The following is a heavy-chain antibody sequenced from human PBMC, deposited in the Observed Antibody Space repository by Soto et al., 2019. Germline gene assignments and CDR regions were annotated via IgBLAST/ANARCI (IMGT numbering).Heavy chain of an antibody. D-gene: IGHD3-10*01. V-gene: IGHV1-18*01. CDR1: GYTFTSYG. Sequence: QVQLVQSGAEVKKPGASVKVSCKASGYTFTSYGISWVRQAPGQGLEWMGWISAYNGNTNYAQKLQGRVTMTTDTSTSTAYMELRSLSSDDTAVYYCARDFSPYGSGSYYYYYGMDVWGQGTTVTVSS. CDR3: ARDFSPYGSGSYYYYYGMDV. CDR2: ISAYNGNT. J-gene: IGHJ6*02.